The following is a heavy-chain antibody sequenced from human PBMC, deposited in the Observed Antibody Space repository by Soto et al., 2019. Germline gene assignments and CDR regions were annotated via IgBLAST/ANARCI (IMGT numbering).Heavy chain of an antibody. D-gene: IGHD6-13*01. V-gene: IGHV3-23*01. CDR1: GFTFSSYA. CDR3: AKGRHDISAAGYDY. J-gene: IGHJ4*02. Sequence: GGSLRLSCAASGFTFSSYAMSWVRQAPGKGLEWVSAIGSSGGSIHYADSVKGRFTISRDNSKNTLYVQVTSLRAEDTAVYYCAKGRHDISAAGYDYWGQGTLVTVSS. CDR2: IGSSGGSI.